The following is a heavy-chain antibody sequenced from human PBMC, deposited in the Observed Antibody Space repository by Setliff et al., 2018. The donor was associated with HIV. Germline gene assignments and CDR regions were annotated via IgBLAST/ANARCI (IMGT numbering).Heavy chain of an antibody. CDR3: ASFDYNNFWFDS. Sequence: SVTLSLTCTVSGGSISSYYWSWIRQPPGKGLEWIGYIYYSGSTNYNPSLKSRVTISVDTSKNHFSLKLSSVTAADTAVYYCASFDYNNFWFDSWGQGTLVTVSS. CDR2: IYYSGST. J-gene: IGHJ5*01. V-gene: IGHV4-59*08. D-gene: IGHD3-3*01. CDR1: GGSISSYY.